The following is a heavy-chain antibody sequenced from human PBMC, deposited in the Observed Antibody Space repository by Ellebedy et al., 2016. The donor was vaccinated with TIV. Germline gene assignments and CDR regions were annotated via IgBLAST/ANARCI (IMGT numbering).Heavy chain of an antibody. CDR2: IYYSGST. CDR3: ARQGYSYGSWFDP. D-gene: IGHD5-18*01. Sequence: MPSETLSLTCTVSGGSISSTSYYWSWIRQPPGKGLEWIGYIYYSGSTNYNPSLKSRVTISVDTSKNQFSLKLSSVTAADTAVYYCARQGYSYGSWFDPWGQGTLVTVSS. J-gene: IGHJ5*02. V-gene: IGHV4-61*05. CDR1: GGSISSTSYY.